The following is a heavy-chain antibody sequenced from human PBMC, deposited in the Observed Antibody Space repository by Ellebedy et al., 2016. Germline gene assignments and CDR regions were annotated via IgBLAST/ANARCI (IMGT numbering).Heavy chain of an antibody. J-gene: IGHJ4*02. CDR1: GFTFDDYA. D-gene: IGHD3-22*01. CDR3: ANLDYYDSSGHDY. Sequence: GGSLRLSCAASGFTFDDYAMHWVRQAPGKGLEWVSGISWNSGSIGYADSVKGRFTISRDNSKNTLYLQMNSLRAEDTAVYYCANLDYYDSSGHDYWGQGTLVTVSS. CDR2: ISWNSGSI. V-gene: IGHV3-9*01.